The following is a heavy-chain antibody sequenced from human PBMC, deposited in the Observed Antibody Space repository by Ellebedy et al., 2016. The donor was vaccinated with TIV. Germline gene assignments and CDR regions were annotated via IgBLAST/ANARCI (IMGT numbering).Heavy chain of an antibody. CDR1: GFTFSTYW. CDR2: INTDGSST. Sequence: PGGSLRLSCAASGFTFSTYWMHWVRQAPGKGLMWVSRINTDGSSTGYADSGKGRFTISRDNAKNTLNLQMNGLRAEDTAVYYCAREVWYPASWGQGTLVTVSS. CDR3: AREVWYPAS. J-gene: IGHJ4*02. V-gene: IGHV3-74*01. D-gene: IGHD6-13*01.